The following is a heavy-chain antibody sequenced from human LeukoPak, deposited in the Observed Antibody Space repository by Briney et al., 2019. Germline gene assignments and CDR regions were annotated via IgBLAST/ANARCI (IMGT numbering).Heavy chain of an antibody. CDR2: INAGNGNT. CDR1: GYTFTSYA. V-gene: IGHV1-3*01. D-gene: IGHD3-10*01. Sequence: ASVKVSCKASGYTFTSYAMHWVRQAPGQRLEWMGWINAGNGNTKYSQKFQGRVTITRDTSASTAYMELNSLRSEDTAVYYCARGRTYYYGSDPWDVWGQGTTVTVSS. CDR3: ARGRTYYYGSDPWDV. J-gene: IGHJ6*02.